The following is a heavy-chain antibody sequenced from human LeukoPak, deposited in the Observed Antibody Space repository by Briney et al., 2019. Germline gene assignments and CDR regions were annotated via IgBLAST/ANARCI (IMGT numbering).Heavy chain of an antibody. CDR3: ARTSIADDY. CDR1: TYSISSAYY. J-gene: IGHJ4*02. CDR2: IYHSGST. Sequence: PSETLSLTCGVSTYSISSAYYWGWIRQPPGKGLQWIGSIYHSGSTYYNPSLRSRVTISVDTSKNQFSLKLSSVTAADTAVYYCARTSIADDYWGQGTLVTVSS. D-gene: IGHD6-6*01. V-gene: IGHV4-38-2*01.